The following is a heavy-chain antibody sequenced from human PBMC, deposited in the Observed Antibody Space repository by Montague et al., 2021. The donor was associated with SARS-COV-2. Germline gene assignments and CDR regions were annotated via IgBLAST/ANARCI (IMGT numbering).Heavy chain of an antibody. Sequence: TLSLTCTLSGDSISRNNLYWTWIRQPAGKGLEWIGRISTTGSPGYNPSLKSRVTLSLDTSENQFSLRLSSVTAADTAMYYCTIEGHITTICSGCPRNWFDPWGQGTLVTVSS. V-gene: IGHV4-61*02. D-gene: IGHD2-2*01. CDR1: GDSISRNNLY. CDR2: ISTTGSP. J-gene: IGHJ5*02. CDR3: TIEGHITTICSGCPRNWFDP.